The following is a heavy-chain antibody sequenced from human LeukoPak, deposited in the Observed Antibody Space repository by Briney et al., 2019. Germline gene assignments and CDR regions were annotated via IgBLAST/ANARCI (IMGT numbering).Heavy chain of an antibody. V-gene: IGHV3-23*01. CDR2: ISGSGGST. Sequence: GGSLRVSCAASGFTFSSYAMSWVRQAPGKGLEWVSAISGSGGSTYYADSVKGRFTISRDNSKNTLYLQMNSLRAEDTAVYYCAGGYSYGNWFDPWGQGTLVTVSS. J-gene: IGHJ5*02. D-gene: IGHD5-18*01. CDR1: GFTFSSYA. CDR3: AGGYSYGNWFDP.